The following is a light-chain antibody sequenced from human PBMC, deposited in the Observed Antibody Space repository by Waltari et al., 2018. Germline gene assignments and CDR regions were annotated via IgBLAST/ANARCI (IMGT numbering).Light chain of an antibody. J-gene: IGKJ4*01. CDR1: QDISNY. CDR2: EAS. V-gene: IGKV1-33*01. Sequence: DIQMTQSPSSLSASIGDRVTITCQASQDISNYLNWYQQKPGKAPKLLIYEASNLETGVPSRFSGSGSGTDFTFTISSLQPEDIATYYCQQYDKLTLTFGGGTKVEIK. CDR3: QQYDKLTLT.